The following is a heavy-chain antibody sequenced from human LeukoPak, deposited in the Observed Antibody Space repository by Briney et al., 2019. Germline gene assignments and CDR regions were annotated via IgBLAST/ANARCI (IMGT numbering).Heavy chain of an antibody. D-gene: IGHD3-16*01. CDR2: IRYDGSNK. CDR3: AKDRSYVWGSYDY. CDR1: GVTLSNYA. J-gene: IGHJ4*02. V-gene: IGHV3-30*02. Sequence: PGGSLRLSCTASGVTLSNYAMHWVRRPPGRGLEWVAFIRYDGSNKYYADSVKGRFTISRDNSKNTLYLQMNSLRAEDTAVYYCAKDRSYVWGSYDYWGQGTLVTVSS.